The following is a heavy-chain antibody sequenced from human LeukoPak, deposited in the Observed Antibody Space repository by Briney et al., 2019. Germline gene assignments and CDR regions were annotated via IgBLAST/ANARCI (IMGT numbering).Heavy chain of an antibody. CDR1: GGSISSYY. CDR3: AREEKSSTSSYWINWFDP. Sequence: SETLSLTCTVSGGSISSYYWSWLRQPPGKGLEWIGYIYYSGSTNYNPSLKSRVTISVDTSKNQFSLKLSSVTAADTAVYYCAREEKSSTSSYWINWFDPWGQGTLVTVSS. CDR2: IYYSGST. V-gene: IGHV4-59*12. D-gene: IGHD2-2*01. J-gene: IGHJ5*02.